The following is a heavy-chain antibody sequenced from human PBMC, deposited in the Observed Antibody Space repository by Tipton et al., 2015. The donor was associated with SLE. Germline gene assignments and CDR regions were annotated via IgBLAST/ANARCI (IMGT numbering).Heavy chain of an antibody. J-gene: IGHJ3*02. V-gene: IGHV4-4*07. CDR3: ARYSYFAAAFDI. Sequence: TLSLTCIVSGASLSSYFWTWIRQPAGKGPEYIGRIYSTGDINYNPALKSRVTILADTSKDQFSLKLSSVTAADTAVYYCARYSYFAAAFDIWGQGTLVTVSS. CDR2: IYSTGDI. D-gene: IGHD5-18*01. CDR1: GASLSSYF.